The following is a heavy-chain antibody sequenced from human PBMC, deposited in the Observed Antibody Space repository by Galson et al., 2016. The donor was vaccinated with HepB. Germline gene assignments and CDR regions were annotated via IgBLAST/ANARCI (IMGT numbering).Heavy chain of an antibody. Sequence: SLRLSCAASGFTFRTYWMNWVRQAPGRGLEWVANIKQDGSEKYYVDSVKGRFTISRDNAKNSLYLQMNSLRAEDTAVYYCARSPRLAYYYCAMDVWGQGTTVTVSS. CDR2: IKQDGSEK. J-gene: IGHJ6*02. CDR1: GFTFRTYW. CDR3: ARSPRLAYYYCAMDV. D-gene: IGHD6-25*01. V-gene: IGHV3-7*01.